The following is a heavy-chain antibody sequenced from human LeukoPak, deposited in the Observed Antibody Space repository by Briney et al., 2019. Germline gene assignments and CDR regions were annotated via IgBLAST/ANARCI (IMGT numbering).Heavy chain of an antibody. V-gene: IGHV3-23*01. CDR3: AKDTHYYYDSSGYYRKHYFDY. D-gene: IGHD3-22*01. CDR1: GFTFSSYA. CDR2: ISGSGGST. J-gene: IGHJ4*02. Sequence: GGSQRLSCAASGFTFSSYAMSWVRQAPGKGLEWVSAISGSGGSTYYADSVKGRFTISRDNSKNTLYLQMNSLRAEDTAVYYCAKDTHYYYDSSGYYRKHYFDYWGQGTLVTVSS.